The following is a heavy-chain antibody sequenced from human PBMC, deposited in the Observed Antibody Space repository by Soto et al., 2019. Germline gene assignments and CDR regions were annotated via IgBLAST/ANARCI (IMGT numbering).Heavy chain of an antibody. Sequence: SLRLSCAASGFTFSSYAMSWVRQAPGKGLEWVAAITCDGSSKYYADSVKGRFTISRDNSKNTLYLQMNSLRAEDTAVYYCAKSPNGGKNPWYFDYWGQGTLVTVSS. CDR1: GFTFSSYA. CDR2: ITCDGSSK. D-gene: IGHD2-15*01. J-gene: IGHJ4*02. V-gene: IGHV3-30*18. CDR3: AKSPNGGKNPWYFDY.